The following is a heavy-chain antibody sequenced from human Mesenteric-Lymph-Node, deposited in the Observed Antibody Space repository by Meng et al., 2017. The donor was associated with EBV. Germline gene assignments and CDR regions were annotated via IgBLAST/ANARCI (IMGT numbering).Heavy chain of an antibody. CDR2: INHSGST. CDR3: ARPWLGRFDY. V-gene: IGHV4-34*01. D-gene: IGHD6-19*01. Sequence: AQPQPWGGGLLEPSERLSLTCAVYGGSFSGYYWSWIRQPPGKGLEWIGEINHSGSTNYTPSLKSRVTISVDTSKNQFSLKLSSVTAADTAVYYCARPWLGRFDYWGQGTLVTVSS. CDR1: GGSFSGYY. J-gene: IGHJ4*02.